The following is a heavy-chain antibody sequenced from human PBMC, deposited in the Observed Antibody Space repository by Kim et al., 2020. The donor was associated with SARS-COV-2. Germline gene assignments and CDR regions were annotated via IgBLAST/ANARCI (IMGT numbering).Heavy chain of an antibody. J-gene: IGHJ4*02. CDR1: GFSFATSW. CDR3: ASIDYGDSY. CDR2: IRKEGRDK. V-gene: IGHV3-7*05. Sequence: GGSLRLSCAASGFSFATSWMTWVRQAPGKGLEWVARIRKEGRDKYYVDSVKGRFIMSRDNARNSVFLQMNSLRAEDTAIYYCASIDYGDSYWGQGTLVTVSS. D-gene: IGHD4-17*01.